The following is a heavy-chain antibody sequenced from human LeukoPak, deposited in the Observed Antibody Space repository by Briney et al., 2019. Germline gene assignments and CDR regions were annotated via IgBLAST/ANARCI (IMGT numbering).Heavy chain of an antibody. CDR1: GGTFSSYA. V-gene: IGHV1-69*06. CDR3: AREGGSYHGSQFDY. Sequence: SVKVSCKASGGTFSSYAISWVRQAPGQGLEWMGRIIPIFDTTNYAQKLRGRVTITADKSTSTAYMELSSLTSEDTAVYYCAREGGSYHGSQFDYWGQGTLVTVSS. CDR2: IIPIFDTT. D-gene: IGHD1-26*01. J-gene: IGHJ4*02.